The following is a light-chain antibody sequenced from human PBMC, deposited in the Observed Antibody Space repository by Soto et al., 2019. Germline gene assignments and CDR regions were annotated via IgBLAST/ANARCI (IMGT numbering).Light chain of an antibody. V-gene: IGKV3D-15*01. Sequence: RLMTQSPDTLSVSLGERATLSCRASQSLRSSLAWYQQKPGQAPRLLMYGASIRAAGVPDRCSGSGSGTEFTLTLSRLEPEDFTVYYCHHYETFGQGTKVDI. CDR3: HHYET. J-gene: IGKJ1*01. CDR2: GAS. CDR1: QSLRSS.